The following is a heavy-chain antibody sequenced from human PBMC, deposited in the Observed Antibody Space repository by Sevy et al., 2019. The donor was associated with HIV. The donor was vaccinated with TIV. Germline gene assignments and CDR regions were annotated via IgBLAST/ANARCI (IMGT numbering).Heavy chain of an antibody. J-gene: IGHJ4*02. Sequence: GGSLRLSCAASGFTFSSYGMHWVRQAPGKGLEWVALIWYDGGNKYYADSVKGRFTISRDNSKNTMYLQMNSLRAEDMAVYYWAGGANSFGSGSHPNLDFWGQGTLVTVSS. D-gene: IGHD3-10*01. CDR2: IWYDGGNK. V-gene: IGHV3-33*01. CDR3: AGGANSFGSGSHPNLDF. CDR1: GFTFSSYG.